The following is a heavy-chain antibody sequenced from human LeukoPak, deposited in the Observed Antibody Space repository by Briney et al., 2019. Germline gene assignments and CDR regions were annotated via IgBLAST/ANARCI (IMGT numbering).Heavy chain of an antibody. CDR1: GGSISSSNW. CDR3: ARVSGGYYLALDY. J-gene: IGHJ4*02. V-gene: IGHV4-4*02. Sequence: PSETLSLTCAVSGGSISSSNWWSWVRQPPGKGLEWIGEIYHSGSTNYNPSLKSRVTISVDTSKNQFSLKLSSVTAADTAVYYCARVSGGYYLALDYWGQGTLVTVSS. D-gene: IGHD3-22*01. CDR2: IYHSGST.